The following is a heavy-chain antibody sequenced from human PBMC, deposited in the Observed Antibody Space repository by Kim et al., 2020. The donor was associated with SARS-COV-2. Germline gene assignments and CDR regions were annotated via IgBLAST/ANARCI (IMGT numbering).Heavy chain of an antibody. Sequence: SETLSLTCAVSGGSISSSNWWSWVRQPPGKGLEWIGEIYHSGSTNYNPSLKSRVTISVDKSKNQFSLKLSSVTAADTAVYYCAGNIKYYYDSSGYYSAPLFDYWGQGTLVTVSS. D-gene: IGHD3-22*01. CDR2: IYHSGST. J-gene: IGHJ4*02. CDR1: GGSISSSNW. V-gene: IGHV4-4*02. CDR3: AGNIKYYYDSSGYYSAPLFDY.